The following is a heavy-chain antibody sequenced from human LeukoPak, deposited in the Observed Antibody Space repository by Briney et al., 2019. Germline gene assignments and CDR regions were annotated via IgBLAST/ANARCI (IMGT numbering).Heavy chain of an antibody. Sequence: GESLKISCKGSGYRFATYWIGWVRQMPGKGLERMGVIYPGDSDIRYSPSFQGHVTISADTPISTAYLQWTALKASDTAMYYCARYRKTVYGVVMEHDAFDLWGQGTMVTVSS. V-gene: IGHV5-51*04. J-gene: IGHJ3*01. CDR2: IYPGDSDI. CDR3: ARYRKTVYGVVMEHDAFDL. CDR1: GYRFATYW. D-gene: IGHD3-3*01.